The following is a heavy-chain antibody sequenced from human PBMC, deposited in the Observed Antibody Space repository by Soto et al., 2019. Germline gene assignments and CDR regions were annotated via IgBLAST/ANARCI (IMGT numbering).Heavy chain of an antibody. CDR1: GGSISSYY. CDR3: ARDAGSGYDNAFDI. D-gene: IGHD5-12*01. Sequence: PSETLSLTCTVSGGSISSYYWSWIRQPPGKGLEWIGYIYYSGSTNYNPSLKSRVTISVDTSKNHFSLKLSSVTAADTAVYYCARDAGSGYDNAFDIWGQGTMVTVSS. CDR2: IYYSGST. J-gene: IGHJ3*02. V-gene: IGHV4-59*01.